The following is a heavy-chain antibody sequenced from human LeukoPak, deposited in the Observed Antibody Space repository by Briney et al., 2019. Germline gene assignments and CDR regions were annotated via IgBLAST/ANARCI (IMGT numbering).Heavy chain of an antibody. V-gene: IGHV4-59*01. D-gene: IGHD2-2*01. CDR2: IYYSGST. Sequence: SETLSLTCTVSGGSISGYYWSWIRQPPGKGLEWIGYIYYSGSTNYNPSLKSRVTISVDTSKNQFSLRLSSVTAADTAVYYCARRYCTSTSCPFDYWGQGTLVTVSS. CDR3: ARRYCTSTSCPFDY. J-gene: IGHJ4*02. CDR1: GGSISGYY.